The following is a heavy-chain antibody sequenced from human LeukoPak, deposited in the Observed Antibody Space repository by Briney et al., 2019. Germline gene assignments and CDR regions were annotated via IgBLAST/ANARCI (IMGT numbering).Heavy chain of an antibody. CDR2: INHSGST. J-gene: IGHJ5*02. CDR1: GGSFSGYD. Sequence: SETLSLTCAVYGGSFSGYDWSWIRQPPGKGLEWIGEINHSGSTNYNPSLKSRVTISVDTSKNQFSLKLSSVTAADTAVYYCARVYRRLRSPSQPGYNWFDPWGQGTLVTVSS. D-gene: IGHD3-16*01. V-gene: IGHV4-34*01. CDR3: ARVYRRLRSPSQPGYNWFDP.